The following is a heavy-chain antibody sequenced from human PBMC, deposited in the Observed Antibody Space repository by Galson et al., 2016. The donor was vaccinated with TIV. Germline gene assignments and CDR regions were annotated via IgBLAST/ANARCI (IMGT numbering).Heavy chain of an antibody. V-gene: IGHV1-69*02. D-gene: IGHD3-10*01. CDR2: ILPIVGIT. J-gene: IGHJ6*02. CDR3: ATETGSSGMDV. Sequence: SVKVSCKASGGTLSRHTIGWVRQAPGQGLEWMGRILPIVGITNYAQKLQGRVTIIADRFTSTVSMELSGLTPDDTAVYYCATETGSSGMDVWDQGTTVTVSS. CDR1: GGTLSRHT.